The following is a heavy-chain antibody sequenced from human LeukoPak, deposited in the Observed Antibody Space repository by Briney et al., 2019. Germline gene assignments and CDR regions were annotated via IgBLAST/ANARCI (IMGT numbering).Heavy chain of an antibody. Sequence: SETLSLTCAVSGYSISSGYYWAWIRQPPGKGLDWIGSIYHSGSTYYNPSLKSRVTISVDTSKNQFSLKLSSVTAADTAVYFCARVKGNSSSWYLRYWGQGTLVTVSS. J-gene: IGHJ4*02. CDR1: GYSISSGYY. CDR3: ARVKGNSSSWYLRY. V-gene: IGHV4-38-2*01. CDR2: IYHSGST. D-gene: IGHD6-13*01.